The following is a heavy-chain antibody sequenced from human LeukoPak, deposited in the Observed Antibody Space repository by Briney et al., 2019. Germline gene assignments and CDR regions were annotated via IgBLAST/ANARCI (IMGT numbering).Heavy chain of an antibody. CDR2: IYTSGST. V-gene: IGHV4-61*02. CDR1: GGSIRSGSYD. CDR3: ARAFYYYGSGSYPPYYYYYMDV. J-gene: IGHJ6*03. D-gene: IGHD3-10*01. Sequence: SQTLSLTCTVSGGSIRSGSYDWSWIRQPAGKGLEWIGRIYTSGSTNYNPSLKSRVTISVDTSKNQFSLKLSSVTAADTAVYYCARAFYYYGSGSYPPYYYYYMDVWGKGTTVTVSS.